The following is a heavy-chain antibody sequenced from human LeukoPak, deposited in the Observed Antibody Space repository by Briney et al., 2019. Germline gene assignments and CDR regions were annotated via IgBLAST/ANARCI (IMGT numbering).Heavy chain of an antibody. CDR3: AKGNIAARQDIMDV. Sequence: GGSLTLLCAASVYILRLLAASWVPHAPGKGLEWVSLISGSGGNTYYADSVKGRFTIARDNSKNTLYLQMNSLRVEDTAVYYCAKGNIAARQDIMDVWGQGTTVTVSS. D-gene: IGHD6-6*01. CDR1: VYILRLLA. CDR2: ISGSGGNT. J-gene: IGHJ6*02. V-gene: IGHV3-23*01.